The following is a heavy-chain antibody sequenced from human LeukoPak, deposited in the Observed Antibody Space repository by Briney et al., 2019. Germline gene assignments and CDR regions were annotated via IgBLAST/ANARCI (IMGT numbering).Heavy chain of an antibody. D-gene: IGHD5-24*01. CDR3: ARASMRRRDGYNRHYEIDY. CDR2: VYYSDKT. Sequence: PSETLSLTCTVSGDSISSGSYYWSWIRQSPGKALEWIGYVYYSDKTHYNPSLKSRVFISVDTSQNQFSLRLSSVTAADTAVYYCARASMRRRDGYNRHYEIDYWGQGTLVTVS. V-gene: IGHV4-61*01. CDR1: GDSISSGSYY. J-gene: IGHJ4*02.